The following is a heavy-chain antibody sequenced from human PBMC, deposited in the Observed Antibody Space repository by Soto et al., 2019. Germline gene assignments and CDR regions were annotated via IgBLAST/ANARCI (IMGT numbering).Heavy chain of an antibody. CDR1: GYTFTSYG. V-gene: IGHV1-18*01. D-gene: IGHD3-10*01. J-gene: IGHJ5*02. CDR3: AREIRATMVRGADNWFDP. CDR2: ISAYNGNT. Sequence: QVQLVQSGAEVKKPGASVKVSCKASGYTFTSYGISWVRQAPGQGLEWMGWISAYNGNTNYAQKLQGRVTMTTDTXPXTXFMELRSLRSDDTAVYYCAREIRATMVRGADNWFDPWGQGTLVTVSS.